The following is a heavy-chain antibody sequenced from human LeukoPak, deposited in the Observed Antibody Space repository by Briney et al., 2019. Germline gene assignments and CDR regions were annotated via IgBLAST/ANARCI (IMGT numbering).Heavy chain of an antibody. CDR3: ARDYFGSIDY. CDR2: ITSDGSIT. Sequence: GGCLRLSCAASGFTFSYFWMNWVRQAPGKGLVWVSRITSDGSITDYADSVKGRFAISRDNAKNTLYLQMNSLRAEDTAVYFCARDYFGSIDYWGQGSLVTVSS. D-gene: IGHD3-10*01. V-gene: IGHV3-74*01. J-gene: IGHJ4*02. CDR1: GFTFSYFW.